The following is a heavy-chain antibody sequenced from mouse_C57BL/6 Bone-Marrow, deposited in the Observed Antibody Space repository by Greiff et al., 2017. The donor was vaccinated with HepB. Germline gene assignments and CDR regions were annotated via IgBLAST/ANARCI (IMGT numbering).Heavy chain of an antibody. Sequence: EVQLQQSGAELVRPGASVKLSCTASGFKIKDDYMHWVKQRPEQGLEWIGWIDPENGDTEYASKFQGKATITADTSSNTAYLQLSSLKSEDTAVYYCTTLYYYGSSGFAYWGQGTLVTVSA. CDR3: TTLYYYGSSGFAY. CDR1: GFKIKDDY. V-gene: IGHV14-4*01. CDR2: IDPENGDT. D-gene: IGHD1-1*01. J-gene: IGHJ3*01.